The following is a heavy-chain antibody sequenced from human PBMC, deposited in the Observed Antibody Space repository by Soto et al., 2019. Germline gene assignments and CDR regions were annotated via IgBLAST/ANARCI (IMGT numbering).Heavy chain of an antibody. Sequence: DVKLVESGGGLVRPGDSLRLSCEVSGFTFSMYSMSWVRQSPGKGLEWVAKIPQDAIDGHYADSVKGRFTISRDNGKNSLYLQLNNLRAEDTAVYYCARDHLILPAHDFFYGSDVWGRGATVIVSS. J-gene: IGHJ6*02. V-gene: IGHV3-7*03. CDR1: GFTFSMYS. CDR3: ARDHLILPAHDFFYGSDV. D-gene: IGHD2-15*01. CDR2: IPQDAIDG.